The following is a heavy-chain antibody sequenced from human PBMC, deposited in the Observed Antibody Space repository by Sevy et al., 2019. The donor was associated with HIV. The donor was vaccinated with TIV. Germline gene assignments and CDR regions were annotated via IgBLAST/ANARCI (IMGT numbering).Heavy chain of an antibody. CDR1: TFTFGHYA. Sequence: GGSLRLSCAASTFTFGHYAMHWVRQAPGKGLQWVAGISYEGSNEYYTDSVKGRFTISRDNSKNTLNLEMNNLRVEGTALYYCARDWGTPPTAILYYFDFWGQGIPVTVSS. CDR2: ISYEGSNE. V-gene: IGHV3-30*04. D-gene: IGHD3-16*01. J-gene: IGHJ4*02. CDR3: ARDWGTPPTAILYYFDF.